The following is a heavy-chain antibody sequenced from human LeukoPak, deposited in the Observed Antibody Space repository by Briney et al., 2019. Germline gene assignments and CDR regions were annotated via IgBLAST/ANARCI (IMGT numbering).Heavy chain of an antibody. CDR2: ISYDGSNK. CDR1: GFTFSSYG. CDR3: ARDPGSTSFRPHDYYGMDV. Sequence: GGSLRLSCAASGFTFSSYGMHWVRQAPGKGLEWVAVISYDGSNKYYADSVKGRFTISRDNSKNTLYLQMNSLRAEDTAVYYCARDPGSTSFRPHDYYGMDVWGQGTTVTVSS. V-gene: IGHV3-30*03. D-gene: IGHD2-2*01. J-gene: IGHJ6*02.